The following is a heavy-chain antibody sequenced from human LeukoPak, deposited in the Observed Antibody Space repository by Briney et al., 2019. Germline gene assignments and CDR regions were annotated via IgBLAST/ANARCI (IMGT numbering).Heavy chain of an antibody. J-gene: IGHJ4*02. V-gene: IGHV3-15*01. CDR2: IKSKTDGGTT. D-gene: IGHD3-9*01. CDR1: GFTFSNAW. CDR3: TTDRERYFDWSSPYYFDY. Sequence: GGSLRLSCAASGFTFSNAWMSWVRQAPGKGLEWVGRIKSKTDGGTTDYAAPVKGRFTISRDDSKNTLYLQMNSLKTEDTAVYYCTTDRERYFDWSSPYYFDYWGQGILVTVSS.